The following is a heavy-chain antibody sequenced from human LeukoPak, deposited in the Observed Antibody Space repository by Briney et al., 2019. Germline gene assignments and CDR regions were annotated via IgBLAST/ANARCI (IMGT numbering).Heavy chain of an antibody. D-gene: IGHD2-15*01. CDR2: IWYDGSNK. V-gene: IGHV3-33*08. J-gene: IGHJ4*02. CDR3: ARDPLRYCSGGSCYGAGYFGY. Sequence: GGSLRLSCAASGFTVSSNYMSWVRQVPGKGLEWVAVIWYDGSNKYYADSVKGRFTISRDNSKNTLYLQMNSLRAEDTAVYYCARDPLRYCSGGSCYGAGYFGYWGQGTLVTVSS. CDR1: GFTVSSNY.